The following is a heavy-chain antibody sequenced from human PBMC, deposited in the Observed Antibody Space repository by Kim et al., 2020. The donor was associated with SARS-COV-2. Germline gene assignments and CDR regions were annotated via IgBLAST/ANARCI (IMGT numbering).Heavy chain of an antibody. CDR2: IPSASHDI. CDR3: SKGVHDASPSSYMDV. Sequence: GGSLRLSCEASGFTFSRHAMTWVRQAPGKGLEWVSTIPSASHDILYGDSVKGRFIISRDNSQNTLYLQMNSLTDEDTAVYYCSKGVHDASPSSYMDVWG. V-gene: IGHV3-23*01. D-gene: IGHD1-1*01. CDR1: GFTFSRHA. J-gene: IGHJ6*03.